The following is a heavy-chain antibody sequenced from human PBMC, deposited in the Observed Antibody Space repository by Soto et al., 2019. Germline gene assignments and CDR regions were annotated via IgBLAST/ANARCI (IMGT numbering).Heavy chain of an antibody. CDR1: GFTVSSNY. J-gene: IGHJ4*02. CDR3: ASGNYDSSGHSSFHLRY. Sequence: GGSLRLSCAASGFTVSSNYMSWVRQAPGKGLEWVSVIYSGGSTYYADSVKGRFTISRDNSKNTLYLQMNSLRAEDTAVYYCASGNYDSSGHSSFHLRYWGQGTLVTVSS. CDR2: IYSGGST. D-gene: IGHD3-22*01. V-gene: IGHV3-53*01.